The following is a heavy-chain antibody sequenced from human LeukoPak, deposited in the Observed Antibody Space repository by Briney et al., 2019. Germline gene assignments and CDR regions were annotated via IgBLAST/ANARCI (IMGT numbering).Heavy chain of an antibody. V-gene: IGHV1-8*03. CDR2: MNPNSGNT. CDR1: GYTFTSYD. D-gene: IGHD3-3*01. CDR3: ARGGPTYDFWSGYPRDY. Sequence: ASVKVSCKASGYTFTSYDINWVRQATGQGLEWMGWMNPNSGNTGYAQKFQGGVTITRNTSISTAYMELSSLRSEDTAVYYCARGGPTYDFWSGYPRDYWGQGTLVTVSS. J-gene: IGHJ4*02.